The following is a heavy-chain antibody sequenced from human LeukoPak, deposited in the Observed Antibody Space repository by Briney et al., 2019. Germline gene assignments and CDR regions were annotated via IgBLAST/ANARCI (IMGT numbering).Heavy chain of an antibody. Sequence: QPGGSLRLSGAASGFTFSSYAMHWVRQAPGKGLEYVSAISSNGGSTYYANSVKGRFTISRDNSKNTLYLQMGSLRAEDMAVYYCARGIKVDTFYYFDYWGQGTLVTVSS. D-gene: IGHD5-18*01. CDR2: ISSNGGST. J-gene: IGHJ4*02. CDR3: ARGIKVDTFYYFDY. V-gene: IGHV3-64*01. CDR1: GFTFSSYA.